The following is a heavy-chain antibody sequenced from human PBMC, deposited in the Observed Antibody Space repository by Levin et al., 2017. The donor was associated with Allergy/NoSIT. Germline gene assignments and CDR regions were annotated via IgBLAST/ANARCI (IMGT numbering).Heavy chain of an antibody. D-gene: IGHD6-25*01. J-gene: IGHJ1*01. Sequence: GESLKISCAASGFTFSSYAMHWVRQAPGKGLEWVAVISYDGSNKYHADSVKGRFTISRDNSKNTLYLQMNSLRAEDTAVYYCARDRLPGATAFYFQHWGQGTLVTVSS. CDR3: ARDRLPGATAFYFQH. V-gene: IGHV3-30-3*01. CDR1: GFTFSSYA. CDR2: ISYDGSNK.